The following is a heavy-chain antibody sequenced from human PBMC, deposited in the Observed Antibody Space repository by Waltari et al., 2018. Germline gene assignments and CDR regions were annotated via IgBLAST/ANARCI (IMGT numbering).Heavy chain of an antibody. Sequence: EVQLVESGGGLVQPGRSLRLSCAASGFHFDDYAMQWVRQAPGKGLEWVSGISWNSGSIGYADSVKGRFTISRDNAKNSLYLQMNSLRAEDTALYYCAKEPTVTPSDIWGQGTMVTVSS. CDR2: ISWNSGSI. V-gene: IGHV3-9*01. CDR1: GFHFDDYA. CDR3: AKEPTVTPSDI. D-gene: IGHD4-17*01. J-gene: IGHJ3*02.